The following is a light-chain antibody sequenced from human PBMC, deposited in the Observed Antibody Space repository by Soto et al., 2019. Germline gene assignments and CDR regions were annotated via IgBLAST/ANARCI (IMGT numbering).Light chain of an antibody. CDR2: ITI. Sequence: QLVLTQPPSASGTPGQRVTISCSGSSSNIGSNTVNWYQQLPGSAPNLLMYITIQRPSGVPDRFSGSKSGTSASLAISGLQSEDEADYYCAAWDGSLNVVLFGGGTQLTVL. CDR3: AAWDGSLNVVL. CDR1: SSNIGSNT. V-gene: IGLV1-44*01. J-gene: IGLJ2*01.